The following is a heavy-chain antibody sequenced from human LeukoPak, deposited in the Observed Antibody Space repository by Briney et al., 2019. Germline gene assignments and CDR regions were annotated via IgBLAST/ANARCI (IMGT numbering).Heavy chain of an antibody. CDR3: ARDSAFGEYVMDV. J-gene: IGHJ6*02. Sequence: SETLSLTCTVSGGSIISGGYYWSWIRQHPGKGLEWIGCIYYTGSTYYNPSLKSRLTTSVDTSKNQFSLKLNSVTAADTAVYYCARDSAFGEYVMDVWGQGTTVTVSS. CDR1: GGSIISGGYY. V-gene: IGHV4-31*03. D-gene: IGHD3-10*01. CDR2: IYYTGST.